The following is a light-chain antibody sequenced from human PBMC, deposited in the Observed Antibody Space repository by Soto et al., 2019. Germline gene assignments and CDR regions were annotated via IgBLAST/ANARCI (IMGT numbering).Light chain of an antibody. V-gene: IGKV3-11*01. CDR3: QQRSSWPRIT. CDR1: QSVRSY. Sequence: ESVLTQSAATLSLSPGERATLSCRASQSVRSYLAWYQQKPGQAPRLLIYDASNRAPGIPARFSGSGSGTDFTLTISSLEPDDFVVYYCQQRSSWPRITFGQGTRLEIK. CDR2: DAS. J-gene: IGKJ5*01.